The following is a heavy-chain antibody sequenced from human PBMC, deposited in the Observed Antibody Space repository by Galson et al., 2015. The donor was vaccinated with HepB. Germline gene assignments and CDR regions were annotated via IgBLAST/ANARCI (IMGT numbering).Heavy chain of an antibody. Sequence: ETLSLTCIVSGGSISSGSYYWGWIRQPPGKGLEWIGSIYYTGSTYYNPSLKSRVTISVDTSKNQFSLKLSSVTAADTAVYYCARGWGLRSGAGTYYNYWGQGTLVTVSS. CDR2: IYYTGST. CDR3: ARGWGLRSGAGTYYNY. V-gene: IGHV4-39*01. CDR1: GGSISSGSYY. J-gene: IGHJ4*02. D-gene: IGHD3-10*01.